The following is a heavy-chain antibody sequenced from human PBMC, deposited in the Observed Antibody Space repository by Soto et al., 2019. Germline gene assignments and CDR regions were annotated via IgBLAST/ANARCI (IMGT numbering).Heavy chain of an antibody. CDR3: ARGRLWFGELLPLNWFDP. Sequence: SETLSLTCTVSGGSISSGGYYWSWIRQHPGKGLEWIGYIYHSGTTYYNPSLKSRVTISVDTSKNQFSLKLSSVTAADTAVYYCARGRLWFGELLPLNWFDPWGQGTLVTSPQ. V-gene: IGHV4-31*03. CDR2: IYHSGTT. CDR1: GGSISSGGYY. J-gene: IGHJ5*02. D-gene: IGHD3-10*01.